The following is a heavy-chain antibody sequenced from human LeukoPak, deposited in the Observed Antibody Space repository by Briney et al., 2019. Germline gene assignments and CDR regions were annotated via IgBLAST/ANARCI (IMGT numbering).Heavy chain of an antibody. D-gene: IGHD3-16*01. CDR2: ISGSGGST. CDR3: AKRYYRYVWWSYCFDY. J-gene: IGHJ4*02. V-gene: IGHV3-23*01. Sequence: TGGSLRLSCAASGFTFSSYAMSWVRQAPGKGLEWVSAISGSGGSTYYADPMKGRFTISRDNSRDTLYLLMNSLRAEAKAVYYCAKRYYRYVWWSYCFDYWGQGTLVTVSS. CDR1: GFTFSSYA.